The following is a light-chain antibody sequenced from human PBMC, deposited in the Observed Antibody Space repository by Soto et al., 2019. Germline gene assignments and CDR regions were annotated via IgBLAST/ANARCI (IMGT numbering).Light chain of an antibody. J-gene: IGLJ2*01. V-gene: IGLV2-23*01. Sequence: QSALTQPASVSGSPGQSITISCTGTSSDVGSYNLVSWYQHHPGKAPKLMIYEGSKRPSGVSNRFSGSKSGNTASLTISGLQAEDEADYYCSSYAGTSTVVFGGGTQLTVL. CDR2: EGS. CDR3: SSYAGTSTVV. CDR1: SSDVGSYNL.